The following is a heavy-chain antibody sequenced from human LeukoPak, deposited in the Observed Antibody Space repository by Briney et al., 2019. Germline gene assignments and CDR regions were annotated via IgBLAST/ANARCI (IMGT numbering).Heavy chain of an antibody. V-gene: IGHV1-46*01. D-gene: IGHD2-2*01. Sequence: ASVKVSCKASGYTFTSYYMHWVRQAPGQGLEWMGIINPCTGSTSNVQQFQGRVTMTSDTSTTTVYMELSSLRSEDTAVYYCARAGGRIGTSCCNFDYWGQGTLVTVSS. CDR3: ARAGGRIGTSCCNFDY. CDR1: GYTFTSYY. CDR2: INPCTGST. J-gene: IGHJ4*02.